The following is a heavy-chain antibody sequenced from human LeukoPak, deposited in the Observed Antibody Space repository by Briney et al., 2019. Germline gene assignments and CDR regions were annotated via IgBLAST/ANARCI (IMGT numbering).Heavy chain of an antibody. J-gene: IGHJ4*02. Sequence: GGSLRLSCAASGFTFSTYAMSWVRQAPGKGLEWVSTIDVGTSTTFYADSVKGGLSIFRDNSKNTVYLQMNSLRADDTAVYFCAKTGQFDSWAQGALVTVSS. CDR3: AKTGQFDS. CDR2: IDVGTSTT. CDR1: GFTFSTYA. D-gene: IGHD1-14*01. V-gene: IGHV3-23*01.